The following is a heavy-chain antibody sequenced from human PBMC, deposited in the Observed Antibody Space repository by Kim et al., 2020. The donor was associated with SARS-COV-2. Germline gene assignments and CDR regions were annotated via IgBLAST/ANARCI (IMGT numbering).Heavy chain of an antibody. CDR3: ARQEVTSSFYF. Sequence: ASVKVSCKASGYIFTAYYTHWVRQAPGQGLEWIGWVNPNTGDTDYAQKFQGRVTMTTDTSTSTAYMELTRLRSDDTAIYYCARQEVTSSFYFCGQVTLVT. J-gene: IGHJ4*02. D-gene: IGHD3-10*01. V-gene: IGHV1-2*02. CDR2: VNPNTGDT. CDR1: GYIFTAYY.